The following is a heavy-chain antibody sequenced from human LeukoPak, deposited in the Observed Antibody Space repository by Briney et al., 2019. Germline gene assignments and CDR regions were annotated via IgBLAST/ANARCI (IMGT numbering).Heavy chain of an antibody. CDR3: ATQQLVRFVLRFQH. D-gene: IGHD6-13*01. CDR1: GYTLTELS. CDR2: FDPEDGET. J-gene: IGHJ1*01. Sequence: GASVKVSCKVSGYTLTELSMHWVRQAPGKGLEWMGRFDPEDGETIYAQKFQGRVTTTEDTSTNTAYMELSSLRSEDTAVYYCATQQLVRFVLRFQHWGQGTLVTVSS. V-gene: IGHV1-24*01.